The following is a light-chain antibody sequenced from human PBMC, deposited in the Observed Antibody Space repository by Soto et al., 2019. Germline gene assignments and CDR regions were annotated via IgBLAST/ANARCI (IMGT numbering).Light chain of an antibody. J-gene: IGLJ2*01. Sequence: QSVVTQPPSTSGTPGQSVTISCSGSSSNIGSHAVNWYQQLPGSAPKLLIYSNNQRPSGVPDRFSGSKSGTSASLAISGLQSEDEADYYCSGWDDRLNGVIFGGGTQLTVL. CDR2: SNN. CDR3: SGWDDRLNGVI. CDR1: SSNIGSHA. V-gene: IGLV1-44*01.